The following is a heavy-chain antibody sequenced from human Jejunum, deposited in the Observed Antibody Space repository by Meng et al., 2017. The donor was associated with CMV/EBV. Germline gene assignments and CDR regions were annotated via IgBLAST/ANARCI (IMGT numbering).Heavy chain of an antibody. CDR3: AREPAAIPTHWYFDL. CDR2: IVPMLITT. Sequence: DTFKNDGVTWVRQAPGQGLEYMGRIVPMLITTTYAQKFQDRLTITTDESTTTAYMELSSLKSDDTAVYYCAREPAAIPTHWYFDLWGRGTLVTVSS. V-gene: IGHV1-69*05. J-gene: IGHJ2*01. D-gene: IGHD2-2*02. CDR1: DTFKNDG.